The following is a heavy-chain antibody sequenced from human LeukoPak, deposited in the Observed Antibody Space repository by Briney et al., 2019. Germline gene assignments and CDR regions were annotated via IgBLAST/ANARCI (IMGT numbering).Heavy chain of an antibody. J-gene: IGHJ4*02. D-gene: IGHD6-6*01. CDR2: IIPIFGTA. CDR3: ASEGQLAYDAHFDY. V-gene: IGHV1-69*05. Sequence: SVKVSCKASGGTCSSYAISWVRQAPGQGLEWMGGIIPIFGTANYAQKFQGRVTITTDESTSTAYMELSSLRSEDTAVYYCASEGQLAYDAHFDYWGQGTLVTVSS. CDR1: GGTCSSYA.